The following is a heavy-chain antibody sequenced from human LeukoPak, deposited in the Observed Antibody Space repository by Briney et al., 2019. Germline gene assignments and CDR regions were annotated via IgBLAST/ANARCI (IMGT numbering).Heavy chain of an antibody. CDR1: GFTFSSYG. Sequence: GGSLRLSCAASGFTFSSYGMHWVRRAPGKGLEWVALISFDGRSKYDADFVKGRFTISRDNSKNKLYLQMDSLRPEDTAVYYCARDLSRGVDDYYGMDVWGQGTTVTVS. D-gene: IGHD3-10*01. CDR2: ISFDGRSK. CDR3: ARDLSRGVDDYYGMDV. V-gene: IGHV3-30*03. J-gene: IGHJ6*02.